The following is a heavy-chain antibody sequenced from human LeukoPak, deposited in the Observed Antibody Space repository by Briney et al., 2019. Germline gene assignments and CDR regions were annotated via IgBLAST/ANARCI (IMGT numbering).Heavy chain of an antibody. V-gene: IGHV1-2*02. CDR3: ARAPVVVTAICDY. CDR1: GYTFTGYY. D-gene: IGHD2-21*02. Sequence: ASVKVSCKASGYTFTGYYMHWVRQAPGQGLEWMGWINPNSGGTNYAQKFQGRVTMTRDTSISTAYMELSRPRSDDTAVYYCARAPVVVTAICDYWGQGTLVTVSS. J-gene: IGHJ4*02. CDR2: INPNSGGT.